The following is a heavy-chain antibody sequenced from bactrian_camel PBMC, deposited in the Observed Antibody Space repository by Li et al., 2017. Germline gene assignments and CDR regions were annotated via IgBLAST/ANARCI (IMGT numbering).Heavy chain of an antibody. CDR3: VAVVCGLNTACLGGSWY. D-gene: IGHD1*01. V-gene: IGHV3S55*01. CDR1: GHTAKRYC. J-gene: IGHJ4*01. CDR2: IDSDGST. Sequence: VQLVESGGGSGQAGGSLRLSCALSGHTAKRYCGGWFRQAPGKERERVANIDSDGSTRYADSVTGRFTISKDNALNTLYLQMNSLEPEDTAMYYCVAVVCGLNTACLGGSWYWGQGTQVTVS.